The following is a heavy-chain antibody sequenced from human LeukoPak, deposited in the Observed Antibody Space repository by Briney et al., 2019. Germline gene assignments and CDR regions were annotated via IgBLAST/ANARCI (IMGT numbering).Heavy chain of an antibody. CDR2: ISAYNGNT. D-gene: IGHD2-2*01. J-gene: IGHJ6*02. Sequence: ASVKVSCKASGYTFTSYGISWVRQAPGQGLEWMGWISAYNGNTNYAQKLQGRVTMTTDTSTSTAYMELRSLRSDDTAVYYCASPDLVVPAATNYHYYYGMDVWGQGTTVTVSS. CDR3: ASPDLVVPAATNYHYYYGMDV. V-gene: IGHV1-18*01. CDR1: GYTFTSYG.